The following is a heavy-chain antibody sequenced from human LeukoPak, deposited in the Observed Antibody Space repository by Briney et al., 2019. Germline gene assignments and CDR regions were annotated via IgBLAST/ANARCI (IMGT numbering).Heavy chain of an antibody. Sequence: ASVRVSCKASGFTFTGYYVQWARQAPGQGLEWVGWMNFNNGGTRCAPKFQGRVTMTRDTSISTAYMELNSLRPDDTAMYYCAREGSSGHDWYAFDIWGQETMVTVSS. J-gene: IGHJ3*02. CDR2: MNFNNGGT. D-gene: IGHD5-12*01. V-gene: IGHV1-2*02. CDR1: GFTFTGYY. CDR3: AREGSSGHDWYAFDI.